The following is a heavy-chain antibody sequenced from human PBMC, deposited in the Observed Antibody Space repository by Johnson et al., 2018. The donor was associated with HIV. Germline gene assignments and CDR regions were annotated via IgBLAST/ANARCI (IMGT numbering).Heavy chain of an antibody. D-gene: IGHD6-13*01. CDR1: GFSFGNYA. CDR3: ARDTEYSSNWYAFDI. CDR2: ISYDGSNK. V-gene: IGHV3-30-3*01. J-gene: IGHJ3*02. Sequence: VQLVESGGGLVKPGGSLRLSCAASGFSFGNYAMHWVRQAPGKGLEWVAFISYDGSNKYYADSVKGRFTISKDNSKNTLYLQVKSLRAEDTAVYYCARDTEYSSNWYAFDIWGQGTMVTVSS.